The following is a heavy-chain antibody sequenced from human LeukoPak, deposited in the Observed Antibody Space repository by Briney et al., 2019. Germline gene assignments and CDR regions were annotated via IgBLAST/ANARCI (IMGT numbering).Heavy chain of an antibody. V-gene: IGHV1-69*05. CDR2: IIPIFRTT. CDR1: GGTFSNYA. J-gene: IGHJ5*01. Sequence: ASVKVSCKASGGTFSNYAFSWVRQAPGQGLEWMGGIIPIFRTTNYAERFQGRVTITTDESTNTAYLDLSSLRSEDTAVYYCAKDDGSATMGFDSWGQGTLVSVSS. CDR3: AKDDGSATMGFDS. D-gene: IGHD1-26*01.